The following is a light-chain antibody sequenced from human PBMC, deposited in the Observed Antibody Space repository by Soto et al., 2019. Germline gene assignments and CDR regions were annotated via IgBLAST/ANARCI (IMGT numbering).Light chain of an antibody. V-gene: IGKV3-11*01. CDR1: QSVSSY. CDR3: QQRSKWPPLP. CDR2: DAS. Sequence: EIVLTQSPATLSLSPGERATLSCRASQSVSSYLACYQQKPGQAPSLLIYDASNRATGIPARFSGSGSGTDFTLTISSLEPEYFAVYYCQQRSKWPPLPVGGGNKVEPK. J-gene: IGKJ4*01.